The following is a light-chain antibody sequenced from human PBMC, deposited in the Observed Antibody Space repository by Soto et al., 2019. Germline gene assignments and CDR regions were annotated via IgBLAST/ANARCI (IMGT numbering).Light chain of an antibody. CDR3: QLSLTTPYI. V-gene: IGKV1-39*01. J-gene: IGKJ2*01. CDR1: QSIGTY. Sequence: DIQMTQSPSSLAASVGDRVTITCRASQSIGTYLTWYQQKIGTAPKLLIYAASSLQSGVPSRFSGSGSGTDFTLTISSLKPEDFATYVCQLSLTTPYIFGQGTKVEIK. CDR2: AAS.